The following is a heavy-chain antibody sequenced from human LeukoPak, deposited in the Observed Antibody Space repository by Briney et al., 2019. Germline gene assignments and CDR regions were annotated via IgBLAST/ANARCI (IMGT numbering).Heavy chain of an antibody. CDR1: GFTFSSYS. CDR3: ARGDAFDI. CDR2: ISSSSRYI. V-gene: IGHV3-21*01. J-gene: IGHJ3*02. Sequence: RGSLRLSCAASGFTFSSYSMNWVRQAPGKGLEGVSSISSSSRYIYYADSVKGRFTISRDNAKNSLYLQMNSLRAEDTAVYYCARGDAFDIWGQGTMVTVSS.